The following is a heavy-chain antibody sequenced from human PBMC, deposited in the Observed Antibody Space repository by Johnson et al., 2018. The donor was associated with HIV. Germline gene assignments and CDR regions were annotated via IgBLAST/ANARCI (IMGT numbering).Heavy chain of an antibody. Sequence: VQLVESGGGLVQPGGSLRLSCAASGFTFSRFDMHWVRQVTGKGLEWVSRINSDGSTTDYADSVKGRFTISRDNAKNTLYLQMNSVRAEDTAVYYCAKVGSYDPRTGGNAFDIWGQGTMVTVSS. CDR2: INSDGSTT. J-gene: IGHJ3*02. CDR1: GFTFSRFD. CDR3: AKVGSYDPRTGGNAFDI. V-gene: IGHV3-74*02. D-gene: IGHD5-12*01.